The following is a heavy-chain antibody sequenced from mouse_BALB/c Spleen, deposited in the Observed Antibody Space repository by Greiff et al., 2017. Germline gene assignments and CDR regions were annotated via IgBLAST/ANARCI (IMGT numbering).Heavy chain of an antibody. J-gene: IGHJ4*01. CDR2: IYPSDSYT. V-gene: IGHV1-69*02. CDR3: TRDVPYAMDY. Sequence: QVQLQQPGAELVRPGASVKLSCKASGYTFTSYWINWVKQRPGQGLEWIGNIYPSDSYTNYNQKFKDKATLTVDKSSSTVYMQLSSPTSEDSAVYYCTRDVPYAMDYWGQGTSVTVSP. CDR1: GYTFTSYW.